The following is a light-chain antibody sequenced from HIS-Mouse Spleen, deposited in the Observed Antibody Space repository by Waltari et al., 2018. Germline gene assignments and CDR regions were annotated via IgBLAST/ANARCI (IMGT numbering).Light chain of an antibody. J-gene: IGLJ3*02. Sequence: SYELTQPSSVSVSPGQTARITCSGDVLAKKICSVVPAEARQAPVLVIYKDSERPSGIPERFSGSSSGTTVTLTISGVQVEDEADYYCYSAADNNLGVFGGGTKLTVL. CDR1: VLAKKI. CDR3: YSAADNNLGV. CDR2: KDS. V-gene: IGLV3-27*01.